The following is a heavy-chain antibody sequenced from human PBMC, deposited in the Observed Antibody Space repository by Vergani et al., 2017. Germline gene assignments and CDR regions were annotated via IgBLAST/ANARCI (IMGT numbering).Heavy chain of an antibody. Sequence: QVQLVQSGAEVKKPGASVKVSCKASGNTFTGYYIHWVRQAPGQGLEWMGIINPSGGSTTYAQQFQGRLTMTRDTSTSTVYMDLRNLRSQDTAVNYCARPHEDILPPDPRRLDYWGQGTLVTVSS. CDR1: GNTFTGYY. CDR2: INPSGGST. V-gene: IGHV1-46*03. J-gene: IGHJ4*02. CDR3: ARPHEDILPPDPRRLDY.